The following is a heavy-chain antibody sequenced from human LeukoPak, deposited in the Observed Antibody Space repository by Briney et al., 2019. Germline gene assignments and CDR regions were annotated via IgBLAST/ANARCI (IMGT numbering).Heavy chain of an antibody. Sequence: ASVKVSCKASGYTFTSYYMHWVRQAPGQGLEWMGIINPSGASTNYAQKFQGRVNMTRDTSTNTVYMELGSLRSEDTAVYYCARAAAAGFAYDKFDPWGQGTLVTVSS. J-gene: IGHJ5*02. V-gene: IGHV1-46*01. CDR2: INPSGAST. D-gene: IGHD6-13*01. CDR3: ARAAAAGFAYDKFDP. CDR1: GYTFTSYY.